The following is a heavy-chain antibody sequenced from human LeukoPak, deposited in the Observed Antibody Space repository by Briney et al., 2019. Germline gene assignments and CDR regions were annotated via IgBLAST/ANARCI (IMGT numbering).Heavy chain of an antibody. CDR2: ISSSSLYI. CDR1: GFTFSSYS. CDR3: ARAPRVVAAGIGHYYMDV. Sequence: GGSLRLSCAASGFTFSSYSMNWVRQAPGKGLECVSSISSSSLYISYADSVKGRFTISRDNAKSSLYLQMNSLRAEDTAVYYCARAPRVVAAGIGHYYMDVWGKGTTVTVSS. D-gene: IGHD6-13*01. V-gene: IGHV3-21*01. J-gene: IGHJ6*03.